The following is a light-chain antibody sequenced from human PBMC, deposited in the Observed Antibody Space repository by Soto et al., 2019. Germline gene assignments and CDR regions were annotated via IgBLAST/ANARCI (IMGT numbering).Light chain of an antibody. V-gene: IGKV1-27*01. CDR2: SAS. CDR1: QGITNH. CDR3: LTYNSGLWT. Sequence: DIQMTQSPSSLSAAVGDRVTFTCRASQGITNHLAWYQQKPGKVPKLLIYSASTLQSGVPSRFSGSGSGTDFTLTISSLQPEDVATYFCLTYNSGLWTFGQGTKVEIK. J-gene: IGKJ1*01.